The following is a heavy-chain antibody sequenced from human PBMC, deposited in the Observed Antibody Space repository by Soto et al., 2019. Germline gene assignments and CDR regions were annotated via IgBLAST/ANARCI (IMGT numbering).Heavy chain of an antibody. CDR2: ISGSGGNT. Sequence: QPGGSLRLSCAASGFTFSSYAMSWVRQAPGKGLEWVSVISGSGGNTYYADSVKGRFTISRDNSKNTVYLQMNSLRAEDTAVYYCARNRGGGWLYYFAYWGQGTLVTVSS. J-gene: IGHJ4*02. CDR1: GFTFSSYA. V-gene: IGHV3-23*01. CDR3: ARNRGGGWLYYFAY. D-gene: IGHD6-19*01.